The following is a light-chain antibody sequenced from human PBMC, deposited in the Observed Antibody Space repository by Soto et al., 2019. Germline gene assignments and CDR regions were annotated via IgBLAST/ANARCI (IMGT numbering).Light chain of an antibody. J-gene: IGLJ1*01. Sequence: QSVLTQPPSVSGAPGQRVTISCTGSSSNIGASYEVHWYQQFSGRAPKLLIYGNNNRPSGVPDRFSGSKSGTPGSLAITGLQAEDEADYYCQSYDSSLSGYVFGTGTKLTVL. CDR3: QSYDSSLSGYV. V-gene: IGLV1-40*01. CDR1: SSNIGASYE. CDR2: GNN.